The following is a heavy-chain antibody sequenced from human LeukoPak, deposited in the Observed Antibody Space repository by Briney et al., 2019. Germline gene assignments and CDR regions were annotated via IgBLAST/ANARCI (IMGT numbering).Heavy chain of an antibody. V-gene: IGHV3-15*01. CDR3: TTLGALDY. J-gene: IGHJ4*02. D-gene: IGHD3-10*01. Sequence: GGSLRLSCAASGFTLSDHYMDWVRQAPGKGLEWVGRIKRKNDGGTTDYAAPVKGRFTISRDVSKNTLFLQMNSLKTEDTAVYYCTTLGALDYWGQGTLVTVSS. CDR1: GFTLSDHY. CDR2: IKRKNDGGTT.